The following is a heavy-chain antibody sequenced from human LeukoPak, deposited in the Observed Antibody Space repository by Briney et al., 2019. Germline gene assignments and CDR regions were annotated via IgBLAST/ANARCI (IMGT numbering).Heavy chain of an antibody. J-gene: IGHJ4*02. V-gene: IGHV4-59*01. Sequence: SETLSLTCTVSGGSIGSYYWSWIRQPPGKGLEWIGYIYYSGSTNYNPSLKSRVTISVDTSKNQFSLKLSSVTAADTAVYYCARDSGIAALGDWGQGTLVTVSS. CDR1: GGSIGSYY. D-gene: IGHD6-13*01. CDR2: IYYSGST. CDR3: ARDSGIAALGD.